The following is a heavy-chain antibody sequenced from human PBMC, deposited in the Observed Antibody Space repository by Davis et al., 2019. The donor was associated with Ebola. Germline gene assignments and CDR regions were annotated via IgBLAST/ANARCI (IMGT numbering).Heavy chain of an antibody. CDR1: GESFSGYY. CDR2: IYYSGST. CDR3: ARHKGLDP. Sequence: GSLRLSCAVYGESFSGYYWSWIRQHPGKGLEWIGYIYYSGSTNYNPSLESRVTISVDTSKNQFSLKLSSVTAADTAVYYCARHKGLDPWGQGTLVTVSS. V-gene: IGHV4-59*08. J-gene: IGHJ5*02.